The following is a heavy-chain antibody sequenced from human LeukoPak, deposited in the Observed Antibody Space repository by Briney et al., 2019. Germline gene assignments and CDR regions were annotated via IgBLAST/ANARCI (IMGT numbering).Heavy chain of an antibody. CDR3: ASGVNYFDY. V-gene: IGHV3-21*01. CDR1: GFTFSSYN. J-gene: IGHJ4*02. Sequence: GGSLRLSCAASGFTFSSYNMKWVRQAPGKGLEWVSSISSRSSYIFYADSVKGRFTISRDNAEKSLYLQMNSLRAEDTAVYYCASGVNYFDYWGQGTLVTVSS. D-gene: IGHD3-3*01. CDR2: ISSRSSYI.